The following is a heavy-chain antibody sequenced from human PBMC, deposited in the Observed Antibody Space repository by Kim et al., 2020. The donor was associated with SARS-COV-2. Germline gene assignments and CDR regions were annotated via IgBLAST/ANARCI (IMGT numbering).Heavy chain of an antibody. D-gene: IGHD6-13*01. J-gene: IGHJ4*02. CDR2: ISSDGSTK. CDR3: ARDGVSGRESAAGMIYYFDY. V-gene: IGHV3-30*03. CDR1: GYSFSIYA. Sequence: GGSLRLSCVASGYSFSIYAFHWVRQAPGKGPEWVAVISSDGSTKYYADSLKGRFTISRDNSKNTLYLQMNNLRPDDTALYFCARDGVSGRESAAGMIYYFDYGGQGTLVTVSS.